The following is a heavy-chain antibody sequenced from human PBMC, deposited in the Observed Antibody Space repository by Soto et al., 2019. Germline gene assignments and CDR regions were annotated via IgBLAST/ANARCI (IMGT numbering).Heavy chain of an antibody. Sequence: GGSLILSCAASGFTFSSYAMSWVRQAPGKGLEWVSAFSGSVGSTYDADSVKGRFTISRDNSKNTRNLQMNSLRTGDRAVYYCAKHTGTFEYSSYDAFDMWGQGTMVTVSS. CDR3: AKHTGTFEYSSYDAFDM. D-gene: IGHD6-6*01. J-gene: IGHJ3*02. CDR2: FSGSVGST. V-gene: IGHV3-23*01. CDR1: GFTFSSYA.